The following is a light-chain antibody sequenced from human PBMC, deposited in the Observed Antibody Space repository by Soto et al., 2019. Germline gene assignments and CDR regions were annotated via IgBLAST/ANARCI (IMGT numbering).Light chain of an antibody. J-gene: IGLJ2*01. CDR2: EVS. Sequence: QSALTQPASVSGSPGQSITISCTGTSRDVGAYKFVSWYQQLPGKAPKLLIYEVSNRPSGVSNRFSGSKSGNTASLIISGLQSEDEADYYCSSYTSSATRVFGRGTKVTVL. CDR1: SRDVGAYKF. V-gene: IGLV2-14*01. CDR3: SSYTSSATRV.